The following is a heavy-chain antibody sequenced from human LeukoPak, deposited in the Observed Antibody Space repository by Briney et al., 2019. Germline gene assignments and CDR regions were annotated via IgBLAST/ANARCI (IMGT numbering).Heavy chain of an antibody. D-gene: IGHD1-26*01. CDR2: ISGSGGST. J-gene: IGHJ4*02. CDR3: AKAGGSYKTLIDY. Sequence: PGGSLRLSCAASGFTFTICAMSWVRQAPGKGLEWVSGISGSGGSTYYADSVKGRFTISRDSSKNTVYLQMNSLRAEDTAVYYCAKAGGSYKTLIDYWGQGTLVTVSS. V-gene: IGHV3-23*01. CDR1: GFTFTICA.